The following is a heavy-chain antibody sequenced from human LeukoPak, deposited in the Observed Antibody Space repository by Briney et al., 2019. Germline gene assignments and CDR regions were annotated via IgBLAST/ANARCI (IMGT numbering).Heavy chain of an antibody. D-gene: IGHD1-26*01. CDR1: GFTFSNYA. CDR3: ASPYSGSYSYFDC. CDR2: ISFDGSNK. V-gene: IGHV3-30-3*01. Sequence: PGGSLRLSCAASGFTFSNYAMLWVRQAPGKGLEWVAIISFDGSNKYYADSVKGRFTISRDNSKNTVYLQMNSLRAEDTAMYYCASPYSGSYSYFDCWGQGTLVIVSS. J-gene: IGHJ4*02.